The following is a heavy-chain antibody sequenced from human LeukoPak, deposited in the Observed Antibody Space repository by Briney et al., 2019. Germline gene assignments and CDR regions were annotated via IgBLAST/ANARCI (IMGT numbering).Heavy chain of an antibody. CDR3: ARDLGSSTVTTAFDY. CDR1: GFTFNDYY. Sequence: GGSLRLSCAASGFTFNDYYMSWIRQAPGKGLEWLSYISRTGNTIYYRDSVKGRFTISRDNANNLLHLQMDNLRAEDTAVYYCARDLGSSTVTTAFDYWGQGTLVTVS. D-gene: IGHD4-17*01. J-gene: IGHJ4*02. CDR2: ISRTGNTI. V-gene: IGHV3-11*01.